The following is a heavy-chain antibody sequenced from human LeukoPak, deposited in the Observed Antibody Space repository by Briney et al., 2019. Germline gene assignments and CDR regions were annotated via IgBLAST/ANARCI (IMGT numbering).Heavy chain of an antibody. D-gene: IGHD6-13*01. CDR2: IYYSGST. CDR3: ARDVAAAGTRYFDY. CDR1: GGSISSGGYY. V-gene: IGHV4-31*03. J-gene: IGHJ4*02. Sequence: PSETLSLTCTVSGGSISSGGYYWSWIRQHPGKGLEWIGYIYYSGSTYYNPSLKSRVTISVDTSKNQFSLKLSSVTAADTAVYYCARDVAAAGTRYFDYWGQGTLVTVSS.